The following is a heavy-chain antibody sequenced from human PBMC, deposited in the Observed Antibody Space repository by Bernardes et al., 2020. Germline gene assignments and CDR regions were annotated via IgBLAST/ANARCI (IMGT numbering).Heavy chain of an antibody. CDR3: AKDRDYGDYGGGSFDY. CDR2: ISWNSGSI. Sequence: GGSLRLSCAASGFTFAASAMHWVRQAPGKGLEWVSGISWNSGSIGYADSVKGRFTISRDNAKNSLYLQMNSLRAEDTALYYCAKDRDYGDYGGGSFDYWGQGTLVTVSA. J-gene: IGHJ4*02. V-gene: IGHV3-9*01. D-gene: IGHD4-17*01. CDR1: GFTFAASA.